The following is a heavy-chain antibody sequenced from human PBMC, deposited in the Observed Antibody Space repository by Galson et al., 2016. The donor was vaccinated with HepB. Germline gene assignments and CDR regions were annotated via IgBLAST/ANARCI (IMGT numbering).Heavy chain of an antibody. V-gene: IGHV3-21*01. Sequence: SLRLSCAASGFTFSSYSMIWVRQAPGKGLEWVSSISSRSTHIYYADSVKGRFTVSRDNAKNSLYLQMNSLRAEDTAVYYCARDPHYYDISAYWDLDYWGQGTLVTVSS. J-gene: IGHJ4*02. CDR1: GFTFSSYS. CDR3: ARDPHYYDISAYWDLDY. D-gene: IGHD3-22*01. CDR2: ISSRSTHI.